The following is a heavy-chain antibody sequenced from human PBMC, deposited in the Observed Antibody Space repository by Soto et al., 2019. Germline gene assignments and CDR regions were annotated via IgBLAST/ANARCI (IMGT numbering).Heavy chain of an antibody. CDR3: VRGGWLDF. V-gene: IGHV3-23*01. CDR2: ISDDGSRT. CDR1: GFSFSTFE. Sequence: EVQLLESGGGLAQPGGSLRLSCAASGFSFSTFEMSWVRQAPGRGLEWVSFISDDGSRTYYADAVKGRFTISRDNSKHTLYLQMNSLTDEDTAVYACVRGGWLDFWGQGTLVTVSS. D-gene: IGHD3-16*01. J-gene: IGHJ5*01.